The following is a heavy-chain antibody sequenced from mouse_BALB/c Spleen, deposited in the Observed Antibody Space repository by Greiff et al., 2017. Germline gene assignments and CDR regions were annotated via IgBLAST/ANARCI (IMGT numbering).Heavy chain of an antibody. CDR3: ARHGGYDGNYAMDY. D-gene: IGHD2-14*01. CDR2: ISSGGSYT. Sequence: EVQGVESGGDLVKPGGSLKLSCAASGFTFSSYGMSWVRQTPDKRLEWVATISSGGSYTYYPDSVKGRFTISRDNAKNTLYLQMSRLKSEDTAMYYCARHGGYDGNYAMDYWGQGTSVTVSS. CDR1: GFTFSSYG. V-gene: IGHV5-6*01. J-gene: IGHJ4*01.